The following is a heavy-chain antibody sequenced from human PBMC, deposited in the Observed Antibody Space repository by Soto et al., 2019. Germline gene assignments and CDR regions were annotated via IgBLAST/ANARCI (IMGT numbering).Heavy chain of an antibody. CDR2: ISGYNGNT. CDR3: AKSRSWVIMGPNWLDP. J-gene: IGHJ5*02. D-gene: IGHD2-8*01. CDR1: GYTFTSYG. Sequence: GPEVKRPGASVKVSCKASGYTFTSYGISWVRQAPGQGLEWMGWISGYNGNTEYAQNFQGRVTMTTDTSTSTAYMELRSLRSDDTAVYYCAKSRSWVIMGPNWLDPWGQGTLVTVSS. V-gene: IGHV1-18*01.